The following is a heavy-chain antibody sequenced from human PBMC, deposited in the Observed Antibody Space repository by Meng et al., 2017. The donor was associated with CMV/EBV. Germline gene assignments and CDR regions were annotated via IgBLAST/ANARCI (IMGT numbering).Heavy chain of an antibody. CDR2: ISWNSGSI. Sequence: GGSLRLSCAASGFTFDDYAMHWVRQAPGKGLEWVSGISWNSGSIGYADSAKGRFTISRDSAKNSLYLQMNSLRAEDTALYYCAKDIGYGGNSLYGMDVWGQGTTVTVSS. V-gene: IGHV3-9*01. CDR1: GFTFDDYA. CDR3: AKDIGYGGNSLYGMDV. J-gene: IGHJ6*02. D-gene: IGHD4-23*01.